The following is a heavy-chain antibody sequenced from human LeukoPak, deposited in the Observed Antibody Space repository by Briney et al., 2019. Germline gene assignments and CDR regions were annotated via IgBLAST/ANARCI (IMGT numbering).Heavy chain of an antibody. CDR3: ANVDGSSVVH. CDR2: ISGSAGST. V-gene: IGHV3-23*01. D-gene: IGHD4-23*01. J-gene: IGHJ4*02. Sequence: GGSLTLSCAASGFTVSSNYMSWVRQAPGKGLEWVSGISGSAGSTYYAESVKGRFTISRDNSKNTMYLQMNGLRAEDTAVYYCANVDGSSVVHWGQGTLVIVST. CDR1: GFTVSSNY.